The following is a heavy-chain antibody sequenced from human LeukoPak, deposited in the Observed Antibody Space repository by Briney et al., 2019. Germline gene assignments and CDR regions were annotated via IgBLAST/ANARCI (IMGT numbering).Heavy chain of an antibody. J-gene: IGHJ5*02. Sequence: PSETLSLTCTVSGGSISSYYWSWIRQPAGKGLEWIGRIYTSGSTNYNPSLKSRVTMSVDTSKNQFSLKLSSVTAADTAVYYCARGGYYYDSSGWEDWFDPWGQGTLVTVSS. CDR1: GGSISSYY. D-gene: IGHD3-22*01. CDR3: ARGGYYYDSSGWEDWFDP. CDR2: IYTSGST. V-gene: IGHV4-4*07.